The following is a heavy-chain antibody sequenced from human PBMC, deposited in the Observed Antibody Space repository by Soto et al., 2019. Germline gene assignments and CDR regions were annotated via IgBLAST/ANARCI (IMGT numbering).Heavy chain of an antibody. CDR3: VTHKGDVAPGEY. J-gene: IGHJ4*02. Sequence: VQLVESGGGVVPPGGCLTLSCTAYVTASGFIFNLFGFHWVRQAPGKGLEWVAAISYDGQSQYYADSVRGRFAVSRDDSTSTLYLQMNDLTTEDAALYYCVTHKGDVAPGEYWGQGALVTVSS. CDR1: GFIFNLFG. V-gene: IGHV3-30*03. D-gene: IGHD3-16*01. CDR2: ISYDGQSQ.